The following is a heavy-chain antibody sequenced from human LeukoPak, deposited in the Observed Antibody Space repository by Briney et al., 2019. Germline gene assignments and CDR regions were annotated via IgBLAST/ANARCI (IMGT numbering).Heavy chain of an antibody. CDR3: VRDGVGQQLQAYYGMDV. D-gene: IGHD6-13*01. Sequence: AGGSLRLSCATSGFTFSSCAMHWVRQAPGKGLEWVAVISYDGSKKYYADSVKGRFTSSRDNSKNTLYLQMNSLRAEDTAVYYCVRDGVGQQLQAYYGMDVWGQGTTVTVSS. V-gene: IGHV3-30-3*01. CDR2: ISYDGSKK. J-gene: IGHJ6*02. CDR1: GFTFSSCA.